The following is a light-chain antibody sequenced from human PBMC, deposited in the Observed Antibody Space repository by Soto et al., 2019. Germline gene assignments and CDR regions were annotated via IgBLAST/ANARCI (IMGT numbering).Light chain of an antibody. CDR1: QSVANR. CDR3: QQYIDWPRT. Sequence: EIVMTQSPATLSVSPGEGATLSCRASQSVANRLAWYQHTPGQAPRLLIYGATYRATGVPAKFSGSGSGTEFTLTITSLQSEDFALYYCQQYIDWPRTFGQGTKVDIK. V-gene: IGKV3-15*01. J-gene: IGKJ1*01. CDR2: GAT.